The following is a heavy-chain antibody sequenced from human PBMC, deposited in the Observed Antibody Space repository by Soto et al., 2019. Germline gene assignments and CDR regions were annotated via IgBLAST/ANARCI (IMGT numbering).Heavy chain of an antibody. D-gene: IGHD1-7*01. J-gene: IGHJ4*02. CDR2: ISGSGATT. V-gene: IGHV3-23*01. CDR3: AKVRSSSWNYNY. Sequence: VQLLESGGGLIQPGASLRLSCAASGFAFSNYAMSWVRQAPGKGLEWVSAISGSGATTYYTDSVRGRFTISRDNSKNTLYLQMNSLRAEDTAMYYCAKVRSSSWNYNYWGQGTLVTVSS. CDR1: GFAFSNYA.